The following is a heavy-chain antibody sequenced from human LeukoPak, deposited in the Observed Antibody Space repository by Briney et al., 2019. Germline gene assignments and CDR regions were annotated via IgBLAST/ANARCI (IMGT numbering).Heavy chain of an antibody. Sequence: PGGSLRLSCAASGFIFSNFAMSWVRQAPGKELEWVSAISGSGGSTYYADSVKGRFTISRDISKNTLFLQRNSQRAEDTAVYYCAKGGAYYYVSSGYFGYWGQGALVTVSS. CDR1: GFIFSNFA. J-gene: IGHJ4*02. CDR3: AKGGAYYYVSSGYFGY. V-gene: IGHV3-23*01. CDR2: ISGSGGST. D-gene: IGHD3-22*01.